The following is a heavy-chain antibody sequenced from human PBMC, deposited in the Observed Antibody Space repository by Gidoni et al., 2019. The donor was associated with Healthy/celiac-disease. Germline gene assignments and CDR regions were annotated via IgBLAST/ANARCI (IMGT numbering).Heavy chain of an antibody. CDR2: IYWNDDK. CDR1: GFSLSTSGVG. Sequence: QITLKESGPTLVKPTQTLMLTCTFSGFSLSTSGVGVGWIRQPPGKALEWLALIYWNDDKRYSPSLKSRLTITKDTSKNQVVLTMTNMDPVDTATYYCAHIPTAYGSVELRADYFDYWGQGTLVTVSS. J-gene: IGHJ4*02. CDR3: AHIPTAYGSVELRADYFDY. V-gene: IGHV2-5*01. D-gene: IGHD3-10*01.